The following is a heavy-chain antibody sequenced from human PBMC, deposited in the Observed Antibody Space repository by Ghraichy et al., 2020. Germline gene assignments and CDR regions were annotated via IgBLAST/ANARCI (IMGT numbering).Heavy chain of an antibody. CDR3: ARESYSNYEDYYYGMDV. V-gene: IGHV4-31*03. D-gene: IGHD4-11*01. CDR2: IYYSGST. CDR1: GGSISSGGYY. J-gene: IGHJ6*02. Sequence: SETLSLTCTVSGGSISSGGYYWSWIRQHPGKGLEWIGYIYYSGSTYYNPSLKSRVTISVDTSKNQFSLKLSSVTAADTAVYYCARESYSNYEDYYYGMDVWGQGTTVTVSS.